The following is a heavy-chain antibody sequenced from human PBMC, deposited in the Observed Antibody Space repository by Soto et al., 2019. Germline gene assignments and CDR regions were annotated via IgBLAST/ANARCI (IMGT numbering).Heavy chain of an antibody. J-gene: IGHJ4*02. Sequence: EVQLLESGGGLVQPGGSLRLSCAASGFTFSSYAMSWVRQAPGKGLEWVSAISGSGGSTYYADSVKGRFTISRDNSKNTLYLQMNSLRAEDTAVYYCAKDRRRYCSGGSCSSDYWGQGTLVTVSS. CDR1: GFTFSSYA. D-gene: IGHD2-15*01. CDR3: AKDRRRYCSGGSCSSDY. V-gene: IGHV3-23*01. CDR2: ISGSGGST.